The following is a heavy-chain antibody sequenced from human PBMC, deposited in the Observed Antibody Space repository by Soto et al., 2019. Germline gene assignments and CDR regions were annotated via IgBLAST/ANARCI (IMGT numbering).Heavy chain of an antibody. J-gene: IGHJ6*02. CDR3: ARLHGYCISSSCHGHYAMDV. Sequence: SEPLSLTCTVSSASIRSSGYTWGLIRQPPGKGLEWIGSIYYSGSTYYNPSLNSRVTVSVDTSKNQFSLKVTSVTAADTAVYYCARLHGYCISSSCHGHYAMDVWGQGTTVTVSS. D-gene: IGHD2-2*01. CDR1: SASIRSSGYT. CDR2: IYYSGST. V-gene: IGHV4-39*01.